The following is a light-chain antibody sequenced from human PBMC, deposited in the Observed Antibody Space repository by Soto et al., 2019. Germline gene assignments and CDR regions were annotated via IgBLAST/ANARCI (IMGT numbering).Light chain of an antibody. CDR3: QQTYTAPRT. CDR1: QSITIY. J-gene: IGKJ1*01. V-gene: IGKV1-39*01. CDR2: GAS. Sequence: DIQMTQSPSSLSASVGDRVTITCRASQSITIYLNWYQQRPGKAPRLLIYGASTLQSGVPSRFSGSGSMTDFTLTISDLRPDDSATHYCQQTYTAPRTFGQGTKVDI.